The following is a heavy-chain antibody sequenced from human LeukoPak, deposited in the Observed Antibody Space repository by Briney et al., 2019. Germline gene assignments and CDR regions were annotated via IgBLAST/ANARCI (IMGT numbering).Heavy chain of an antibody. CDR1: GGSISSSRYY. V-gene: IGHV4-39*01. CDR2: IYYSGST. D-gene: IGHD6-19*01. J-gene: IGHJ4*02. CDR3: ASVLRSGWYYFDY. Sequence: SETLSLTCTVSGGSISSSRYYWGWIRQPPGKGLEWIGSIYYSGSTYYNPSLKNRVTISVDTSKNQFSLKLSSVTAADTAVYYCASVLRSGWYYFDYWGQGTLVTVSS.